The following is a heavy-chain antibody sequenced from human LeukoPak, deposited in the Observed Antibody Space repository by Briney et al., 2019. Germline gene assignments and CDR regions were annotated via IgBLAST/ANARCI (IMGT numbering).Heavy chain of an antibody. Sequence: PSETLSLTCTVSGGSISSGDYYWSWIRQPPGKGLEWIGYIYYSGSTYYNPSLKSRVTISVDTSKNQFSLKLSSVTAADTAVYYCARTKHPDVLLWFGPFDYWGQGTLVTVSS. D-gene: IGHD3-10*01. V-gene: IGHV4-30-4*02. CDR3: ARTKHPDVLLWFGPFDY. J-gene: IGHJ4*02. CDR2: IYYSGST. CDR1: GGSISSGDYY.